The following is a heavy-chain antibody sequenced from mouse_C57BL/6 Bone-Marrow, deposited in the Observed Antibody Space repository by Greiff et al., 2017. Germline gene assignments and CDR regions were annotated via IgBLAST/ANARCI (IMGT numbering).Heavy chain of an antibody. CDR3: ARQEAWFAY. V-gene: IGHV5-6*01. CDR1: GFTFSSYG. Sequence: EVQRVESGGDLVKPGGSLKLSCAASGFTFSSYGMSWVRQTPDKRLEWVATISSGGSYTYYPDSVKGRFTISRDNAKNTRYLQMSSLKSEDTAMYYCARQEAWFAYWGQGTLVTVSA. J-gene: IGHJ3*01. CDR2: ISSGGSYT.